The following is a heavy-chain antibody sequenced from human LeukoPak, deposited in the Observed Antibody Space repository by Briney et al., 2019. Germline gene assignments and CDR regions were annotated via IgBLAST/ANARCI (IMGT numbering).Heavy chain of an antibody. Sequence: PGGSLRLSCTVSGFTVSSNSMSWVRQAPGKGLEWVSVVYTDGNIFYADSVKGRFTISKDISKNTVDLLMNSVRDEDTALYYCAKGKFGDPLNYWGQGTLVTVSS. CDR3: AKGKFGDPLNY. CDR1: GFTVSSNS. V-gene: IGHV3-53*01. D-gene: IGHD3-10*01. J-gene: IGHJ4*02. CDR2: VYTDGNI.